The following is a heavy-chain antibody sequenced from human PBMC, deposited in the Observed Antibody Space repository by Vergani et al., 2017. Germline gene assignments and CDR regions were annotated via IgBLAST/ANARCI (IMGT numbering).Heavy chain of an antibody. V-gene: IGHV3-30-3*01. CDR2: ISYDGSNK. CDR1: GFTFSSYA. J-gene: IGHJ4*02. D-gene: IGHD3-10*01. CDR3: ARVTMYYYGSGSYYNGDY. Sequence: VQLLESGGGLVQPGRSLRLSCAASGFTFSSYAMHWVRQAPGKGLEWVAVISYDGSNKYYADSVKGRFTISRDNSKNTLYLQMNSLRAEDTAVYYCARVTMYYYGSGSYYNGDYWGQGTLVTVSS.